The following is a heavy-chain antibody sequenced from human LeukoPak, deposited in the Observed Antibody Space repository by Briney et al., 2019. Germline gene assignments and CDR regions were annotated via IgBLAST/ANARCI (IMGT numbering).Heavy chain of an antibody. CDR3: ARGEGAFDY. CDR2: ISAYTGNT. Sequence: ASVKVSCKVSGYTLTELSMHRVRQAPGQGLEWMGWISAYTGNTNYAQKLQGRVTMTTDTSTSTAYMELRSLRSDDTAVYYCARGEGAFDYWGQGTLVTVSS. J-gene: IGHJ4*02. V-gene: IGHV1-18*01. D-gene: IGHD3-16*01. CDR1: GYTLTELS.